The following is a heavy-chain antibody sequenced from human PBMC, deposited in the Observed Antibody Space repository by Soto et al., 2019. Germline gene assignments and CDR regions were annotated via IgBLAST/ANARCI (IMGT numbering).Heavy chain of an antibody. D-gene: IGHD3-10*01. J-gene: IGHJ6*02. CDR2: ISGSGATT. Sequence: EVQLLESGGGLVQPGESLTLSCAASGFTFNTYAMTWARRAPGKGMEWVSAISGSGATTYVADSVRGRFTISRDNSKDTVYRQMNSLRAEDTGIYYCAKGRGGAYYYYGLDVWGQGTTVTVSS. V-gene: IGHV3-23*01. CDR1: GFTFNTYA. CDR3: AKGRGGAYYYYGLDV.